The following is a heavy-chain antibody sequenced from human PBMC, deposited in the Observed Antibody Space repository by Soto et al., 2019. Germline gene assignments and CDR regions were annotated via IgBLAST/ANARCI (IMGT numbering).Heavy chain of an antibody. J-gene: IGHJ6*02. V-gene: IGHV1-3*05. CDR2: INAGNGNT. D-gene: IGHD3-22*01. CDR3: ASNSDYYESSGQGGTYGMDV. Sequence: QVQLVQSGAEEKKPGASVKVSCKASGYTFTSYAMHWVRQAPGQRLEWMGWINAGNGNTKYSQKFQGRVTITRDTTASKGCMELGSLRSEDTAVYYCASNSDYYESSGQGGTYGMDVWGQGTTVTVSS. CDR1: GYTFTSYA.